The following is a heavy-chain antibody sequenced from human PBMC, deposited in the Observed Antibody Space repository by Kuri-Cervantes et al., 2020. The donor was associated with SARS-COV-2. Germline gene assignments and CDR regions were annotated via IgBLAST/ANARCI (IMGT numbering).Heavy chain of an antibody. V-gene: IGHV3-73*01. CDR1: GFTFSGSA. CDR3: TSRPHCSGGSCYRMDFDY. CDR2: IRSKANSYTT. D-gene: IGHD2-15*01. Sequence: GESLKISCAASGFTFSGSAMHWVRQASGKGLEWVGRIRSKANSYTTAYAASVKGRFTISRDDSKNTAYLQMNSLKTEDTAVYYCTSRPHCSGGSCYRMDFDYWSQGTLVTVSS. J-gene: IGHJ4*02.